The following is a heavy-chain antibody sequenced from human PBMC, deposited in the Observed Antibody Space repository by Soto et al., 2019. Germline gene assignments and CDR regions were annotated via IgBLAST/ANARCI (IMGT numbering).Heavy chain of an antibody. CDR2: INPNSGGT. Sequence: ASVKVYCKASGYNFTGYYMHWGRQAPGQGLEWMGWINPNSGGTNYAQKFQGWVTMTRDTSISTAYMELIRLRSDDTAVYYCARGKDYDSSGHDAFDIWGQGTMVTVSS. J-gene: IGHJ3*02. D-gene: IGHD3-22*01. CDR1: GYNFTGYY. CDR3: ARGKDYDSSGHDAFDI. V-gene: IGHV1-2*04.